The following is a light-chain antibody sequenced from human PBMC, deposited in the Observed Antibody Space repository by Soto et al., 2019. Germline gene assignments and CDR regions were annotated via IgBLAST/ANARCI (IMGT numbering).Light chain of an antibody. CDR2: RNS. V-gene: IGLV1-47*01. Sequence: QSVLTQPPSASGTPGQRVTVSCSGSSSNIGSNYVYWYQQLPGTAPKLLIYRNSHRPSGVPDRFSGSKSGTSASLAISGLRSEDEADYYCATWDDSLSGQVFGTGSKVTVL. CDR3: ATWDDSLSGQV. J-gene: IGLJ1*01. CDR1: SSNIGSNY.